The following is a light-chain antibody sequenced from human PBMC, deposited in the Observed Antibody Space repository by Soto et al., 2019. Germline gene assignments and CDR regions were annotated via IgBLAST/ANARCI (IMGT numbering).Light chain of an antibody. CDR3: QQFTTFPRT. CDR1: QTISTY. Sequence: DIQMTQSPSSLSASVGDRVTITCRASQTISTYLNWYQQKPGKAPRLLIYDASSLLSGVPSRFSGSGSGTDFTLTIASLQPEDVATYYCQQFTTFPRTFGQGTKVEIK. CDR2: DAS. J-gene: IGKJ1*01. V-gene: IGKV1-39*01.